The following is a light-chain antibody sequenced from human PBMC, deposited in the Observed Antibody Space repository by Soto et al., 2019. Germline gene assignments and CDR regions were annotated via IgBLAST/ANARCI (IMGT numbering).Light chain of an antibody. V-gene: IGLV1-47*01. Sequence: QAVVTQPPSASGTPGQRVTISCSGSSSNIGSNYVYWYQQLPGTAPKLLIYRNNQRPSGVPDRFSGSKSGTSASLAISGLRSEDEAGYYCAAWDDSLSAPFGGGTKVTVL. J-gene: IGLJ3*02. CDR1: SSNIGSNY. CDR3: AAWDDSLSAP. CDR2: RNN.